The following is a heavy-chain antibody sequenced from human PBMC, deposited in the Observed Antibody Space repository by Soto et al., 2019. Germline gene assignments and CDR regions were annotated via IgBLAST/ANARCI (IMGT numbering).Heavy chain of an antibody. CDR2: IWYDASKQ. D-gene: IGHD2-15*01. CDR1: GFSFSVYG. J-gene: IGHJ4*02. CDR3: AAWAEGATEVH. Sequence: GGSLRLSCEASGFSFSVYGMHWVRQAPGKGLEWVAVIWYDASKQFYAGSVEGRFTISRDNSKATLYLQMNSLRAEDTAVYYCAAWAEGATEVHWGQGTLVTVSS. V-gene: IGHV3-33*01.